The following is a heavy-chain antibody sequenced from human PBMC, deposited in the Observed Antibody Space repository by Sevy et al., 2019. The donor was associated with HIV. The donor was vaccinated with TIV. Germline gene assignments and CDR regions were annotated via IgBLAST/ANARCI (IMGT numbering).Heavy chain of an antibody. CDR3: ARRPDFGVIIPTGDLDV. CDR1: GFTFGTYA. J-gene: IGHJ6*02. V-gene: IGHV3-23*01. CDR2: ISDSGRST. Sequence: GGSLRLSCAGSGFTFGTYAMTWVRQAPGKGLQWVSVISDSGRSTYYADSVQGRVTISRDNSKNTMHLHMNSLRVEDTATYYCARRPDFGVIIPTGDLDVWGQGTTVTVSS. D-gene: IGHD3-3*01.